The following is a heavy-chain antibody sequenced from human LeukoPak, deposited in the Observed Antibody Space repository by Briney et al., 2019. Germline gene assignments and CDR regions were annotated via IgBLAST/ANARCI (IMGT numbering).Heavy chain of an antibody. J-gene: IGHJ4*02. CDR2: ISSSSSYI. CDR3: ARDDSSGYYYSPDY. Sequence: GGSLRLSCAASGFTFSSYSMSWVRQAPGKGLEWVSSISSSSSYIYYADSVKGRFTISRDNAKNSLYLQMNSLRAEDTAVYYCARDDSSGYYYSPDYWGQGTLVTVSS. CDR1: GFTFSSYS. V-gene: IGHV3-21*01. D-gene: IGHD3-22*01.